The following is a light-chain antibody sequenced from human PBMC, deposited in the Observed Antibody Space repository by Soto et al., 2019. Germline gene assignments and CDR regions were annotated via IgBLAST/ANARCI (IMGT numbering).Light chain of an antibody. Sequence: DLQMTQSPSSLSASVGDRVTITCRASQDISNYLAWFQQKPGKAPKSLIYAATRLQSGVPSKFSGRGSGTEFTLTISSLQPEDFATYYCQQYDSFPVTFGGGTKVEIQ. CDR3: QQYDSFPVT. J-gene: IGKJ4*01. V-gene: IGKV1-16*02. CDR1: QDISNY. CDR2: AAT.